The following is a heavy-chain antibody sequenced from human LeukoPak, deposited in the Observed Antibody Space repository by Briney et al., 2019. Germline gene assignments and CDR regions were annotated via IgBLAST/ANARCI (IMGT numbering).Heavy chain of an antibody. J-gene: IGHJ4*02. CDR3: ARDRDYSFDY. Sequence: GGSLRLSCAVSGFTFSSYTMNWIRQVPGKGLEWVSYIGGSGSPIYYADSVKGRFTISRDNAKNSLYLQMNSLRAKDTAVYYCARDRDYSFDYWGQGTLVTVSS. V-gene: IGHV3-48*01. D-gene: IGHD4-11*01. CDR1: GFTFSSYT. CDR2: IGGSGSPI.